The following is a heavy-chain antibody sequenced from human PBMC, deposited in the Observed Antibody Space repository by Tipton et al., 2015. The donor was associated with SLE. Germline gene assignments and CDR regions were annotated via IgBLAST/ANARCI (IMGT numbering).Heavy chain of an antibody. CDR3: ARDRDGDSGDAFDI. CDR2: IYDSGST. D-gene: IGHD4-17*01. V-gene: IGHV4-59*01. CDR1: GGSISNNY. J-gene: IGHJ3*02. Sequence: LVKPSETLSLTCSVSGGSISNNYWSWIRQPPGKGLEWIGYIYDSGSTDYNPSLRSRVTISVDTSKNHFSLELSSVTAADTAVYYCARDRDGDSGDAFDIWGQGTMVTVSS.